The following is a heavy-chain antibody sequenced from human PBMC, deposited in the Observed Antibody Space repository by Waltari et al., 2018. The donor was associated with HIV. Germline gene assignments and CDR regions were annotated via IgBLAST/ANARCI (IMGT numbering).Heavy chain of an antibody. Sequence: VPRLESGGDLVQPGGSLRLSCAASGFTFNSFAMSWVRPAPGKGLEWVSSIGTRGDTYYAESVKGRFTISRDNSKNMMYLQMNNVRGEGTALYYCARSPPGSSHDFWGQGTLVTVS. CDR2: IGTRGDT. CDR1: GFTFNSFA. D-gene: IGHD6-25*01. CDR3: ARSPPGSSHDF. J-gene: IGHJ4*02. V-gene: IGHV3-23*01.